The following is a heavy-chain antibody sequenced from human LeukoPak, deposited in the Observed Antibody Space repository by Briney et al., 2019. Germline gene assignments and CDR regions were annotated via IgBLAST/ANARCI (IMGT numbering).Heavy chain of an antibody. CDR3: ARERGPNGYSSSWYDAFDI. V-gene: IGHV3-21*01. CDR1: GFTFSSYI. Sequence: GGSLRLSCAASGFTFSSYIMNWVRQAPGKGLEWVSSISSSRSYIYYADSVKGRFTISRDNAKNSLYLQMNSLRAEDTAVYYCARERGPNGYSSSWYDAFDIWGQGTMVTVSS. CDR2: ISSSRSYI. D-gene: IGHD6-13*01. J-gene: IGHJ3*02.